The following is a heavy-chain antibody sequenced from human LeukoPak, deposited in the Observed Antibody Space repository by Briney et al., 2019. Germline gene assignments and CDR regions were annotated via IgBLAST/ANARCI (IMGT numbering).Heavy chain of an antibody. V-gene: IGHV3-21*01. CDR3: ARDRYGYFDY. J-gene: IGHJ4*02. CDR1: GFTFSSYS. CDR2: ISSSSSYI. D-gene: IGHD1-1*01. Sequence: PGGSLRLSCAASGFTFSSYSMNWVRQAPGKGLEWVSSISSSSSYIYYADSVKGRFTNSRNNAKNSLHLPMTSLRAEDTAVYYCARDRYGYFDYWGQGTLVTVSS.